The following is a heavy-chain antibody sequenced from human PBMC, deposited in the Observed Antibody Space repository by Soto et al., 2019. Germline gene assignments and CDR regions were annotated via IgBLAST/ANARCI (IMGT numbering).Heavy chain of an antibody. J-gene: IGHJ4*02. CDR3: ARDPSRHLWSSYFDC. V-gene: IGHV3-30-3*01. D-gene: IGHD5-18*01. CDR1: GFTFSSYP. Sequence: HPGGSLRLSCAASGFTFSSYPMHWVRQAPGKGLEWVAVISYDGSNKYYPDSVKGRFTISRDNSKNTLYLQMNSLRVEDTAVYYCARDPSRHLWSSYFDCWGQGTLVTVSS. CDR2: ISYDGSNK.